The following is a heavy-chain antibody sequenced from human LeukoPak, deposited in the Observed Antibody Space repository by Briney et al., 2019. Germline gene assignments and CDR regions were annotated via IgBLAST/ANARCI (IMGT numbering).Heavy chain of an antibody. CDR2: INPNSGGT. Sequence: ASVKVSCKASGYTFTGYYMHWVRQAPGQGLEWMGWINPNSGGTNYAQKFQGRVTMTRDTSISTAYMELSRLRSDDTAVYYCARVRQGLVREPLRYYGMDVWAQGPTATVS. J-gene: IGHJ6*02. CDR1: GYTFTGYY. CDR3: ARVRQGLVREPLRYYGMDV. D-gene: IGHD6-19*01. V-gene: IGHV1-2*02.